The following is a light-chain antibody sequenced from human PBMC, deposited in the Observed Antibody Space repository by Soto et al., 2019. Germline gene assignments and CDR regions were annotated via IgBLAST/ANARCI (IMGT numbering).Light chain of an antibody. CDR1: QGIRNF. CDR2: AAS. CDR3: QKYRSVPV. J-gene: IGKJ3*01. Sequence: DIQMTQSPTSLSASVGDRVTITCRASQGIRNFVAGYQQKPGKPPKLLIYAASTLQSGVPSRFSGSGSGTDFTLNINSLQPEDVATYSCQKYRSVPVFGPGTKVDI. V-gene: IGKV1-27*01.